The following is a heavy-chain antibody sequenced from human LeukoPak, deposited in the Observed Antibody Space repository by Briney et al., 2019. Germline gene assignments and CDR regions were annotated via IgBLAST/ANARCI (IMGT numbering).Heavy chain of an antibody. CDR3: ARASSTQIQLWYSDY. V-gene: IGHV1-18*01. CDR1: GYTFVNHG. Sequence: GASVKVSCKASGYTFVNHGISWVRQAPGQGLEWLGWISGYSDSSHYGQSVQGRVTMITDAATSTAYLELRSLRSDDTAVYYCARASSTQIQLWYSDYWGQGTLVTVSS. CDR2: ISGYSDSS. J-gene: IGHJ4*02. D-gene: IGHD5-18*01.